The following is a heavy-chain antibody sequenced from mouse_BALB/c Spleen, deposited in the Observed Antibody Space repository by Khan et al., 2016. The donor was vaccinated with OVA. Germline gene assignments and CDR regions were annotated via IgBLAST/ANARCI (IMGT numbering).Heavy chain of an antibody. D-gene: IGHD3-3*01. CDR2: IYWDDEK. CDR1: GFSLRTSGMG. Sequence: QVTLKESGPGILQPSQTLSLTCSFSGFSLRTSGMGVSWIRQPSGKGLQWLAHIYWDDEKLYNPSLKSRLTISKDTSRNQVFIKFTSVDTADTATYYCSRRRDWYFDFWGQGTTLTVSS. V-gene: IGHV8-12*01. J-gene: IGHJ2*01. CDR3: SRRRDWYFDF.